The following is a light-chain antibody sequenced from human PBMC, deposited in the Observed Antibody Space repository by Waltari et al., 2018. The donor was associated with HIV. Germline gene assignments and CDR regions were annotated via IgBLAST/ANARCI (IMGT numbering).Light chain of an antibody. CDR3: QQYGSSPRT. V-gene: IGKV3D-20*01. J-gene: IGKJ1*01. CDR2: DAS. CDR1: QTVTSDF. Sequence: EIVLTQSPATLSLSPGERATLSCWASQTVTSDFLAWYQQKPGLAPSLLIYDASNRATGIPDRFSGSGSGTDFTLTISRLEPEDFAVYYCQQYGSSPRTFGQGTKVEIK.